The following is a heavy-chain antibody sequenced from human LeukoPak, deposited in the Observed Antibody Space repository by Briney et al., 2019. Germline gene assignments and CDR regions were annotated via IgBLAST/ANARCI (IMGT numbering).Heavy chain of an antibody. V-gene: IGHV1-46*01. CDR2: INPSGGST. CDR1: GYTFTSYY. D-gene: IGHD1-26*01. CDR3: ARETQWEWEPHNTFDP. Sequence: ASVKVSCKASGYTFTSYYMHWVRRAPGQGLEWMGIINPSGGSTSYAQKFQGRVTMTRDTSTSTVYMELSSLRSDDTAVYYCARETQWEWEPHNTFDPWGQGTLVTVSS. J-gene: IGHJ5*02.